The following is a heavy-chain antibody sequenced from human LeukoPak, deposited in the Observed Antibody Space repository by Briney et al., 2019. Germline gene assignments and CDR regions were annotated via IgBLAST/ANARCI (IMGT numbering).Heavy chain of an antibody. Sequence: SETLSLTCTVSGGSISSYYWSWIRQPPGKGLEWIGYIYYSGSTNYNPSLKGRVTISVDTSKNQFSLKLSSVTAADTAVYYCARDLAYSSSDHAFDIWGQGTMVTVSS. CDR3: ARDLAYSSSDHAFDI. CDR1: GGSISSYY. D-gene: IGHD6-6*01. J-gene: IGHJ3*02. V-gene: IGHV4-59*01. CDR2: IYYSGST.